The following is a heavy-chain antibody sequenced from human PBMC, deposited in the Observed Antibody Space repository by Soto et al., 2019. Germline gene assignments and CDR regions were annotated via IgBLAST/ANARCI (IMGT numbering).Heavy chain of an antibody. D-gene: IGHD3-9*01. CDR3: AKLGYFDWLYVFDI. J-gene: IGHJ3*02. CDR2: ISGSGGST. Sequence: EVQLLESGGGLVKPGGSLRLSCAASGFTFSTYGMSWVRQAPGKGLEWVSTISGSGGSTNYADSVKGRFTISRDNSKNTLFLQVNSLRAEVTAVYYCAKLGYFDWLYVFDIWGQGTMVTVSS. CDR1: GFTFSTYG. V-gene: IGHV3-23*01.